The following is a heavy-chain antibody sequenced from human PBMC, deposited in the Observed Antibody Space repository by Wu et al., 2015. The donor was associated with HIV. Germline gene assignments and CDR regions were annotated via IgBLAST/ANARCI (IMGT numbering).Heavy chain of an antibody. D-gene: IGHD6-13*01. CDR1: AYTFTSYD. CDR2: MNPKTGNT. CDR3: AREPLAAAGDYWYFDL. Sequence: QVQLVQSGAEVKKPGASVKVSCKASAYTFTSYDINWVRQAPGQGLDWMGWMNPKTGNTGYAQKFQGRVTMTTATSTSTAYMELRSLRSDDTAVYYCAREPLAAAGDYWYFDLWGRGTLVTVSS. V-gene: IGHV1-8*02. J-gene: IGHJ2*01.